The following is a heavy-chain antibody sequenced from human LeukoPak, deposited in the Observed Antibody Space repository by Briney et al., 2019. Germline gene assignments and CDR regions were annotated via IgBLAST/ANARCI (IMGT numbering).Heavy chain of an antibody. J-gene: IGHJ4*02. Sequence: PGGSLKLSCAASGFTFSGSSMSWVRQAPGKGLEWVSSISSSSSYIYYADSVKGRFTVSRDKAKNSLYLLMKSLRAEDTAVYYCARTTVVTLIDYWGQGTLVTVSS. V-gene: IGHV3-21*01. CDR1: GFTFSGSS. CDR3: ARTTVVTLIDY. D-gene: IGHD4-23*01. CDR2: ISSSSSYI.